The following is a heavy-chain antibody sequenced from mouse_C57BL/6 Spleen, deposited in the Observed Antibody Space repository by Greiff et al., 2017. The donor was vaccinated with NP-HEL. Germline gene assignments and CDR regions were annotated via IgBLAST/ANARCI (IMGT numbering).Heavy chain of an antibody. CDR2: IWSGGST. Sequence: QVQLKQSGPGLVQPSQSLSITCTVSGFSLTSYGVHWVRQSPGKGLEWLGVIWSGGSTDYNAAFISRLSISKDNSKSQVFFKMNSLQADDTAIYYCASSPHYYGRGGAYFDYWGQGTTLTVSS. V-gene: IGHV2-2*01. D-gene: IGHD1-1*01. J-gene: IGHJ2*01. CDR1: GFSLTSYG. CDR3: ASSPHYYGRGGAYFDY.